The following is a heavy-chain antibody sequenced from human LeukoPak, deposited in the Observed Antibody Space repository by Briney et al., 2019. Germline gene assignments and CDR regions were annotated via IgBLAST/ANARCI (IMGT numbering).Heavy chain of an antibody. CDR1: GYTFTDYG. V-gene: IGHV7-4-1*02. Sequence: ASVKVSCKASGYTFTDYGINWVRQAPGQGLEWMGWINTNTGNPMYAQGFTGRFVFSLDTSVSTAYLQISSLKAEDTAVYFCARDQEGGYDFWNGYRYYYYMDVWGKGTTITVS. J-gene: IGHJ6*03. CDR3: ARDQEGGYDFWNGYRYYYYMDV. CDR2: INTNTGNP. D-gene: IGHD3-3*01.